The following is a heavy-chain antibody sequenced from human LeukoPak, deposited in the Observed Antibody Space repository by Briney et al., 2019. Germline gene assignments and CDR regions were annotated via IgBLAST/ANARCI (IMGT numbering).Heavy chain of an antibody. V-gene: IGHV3-30*01. Sequence: GRSLRLSCAASGFTFSHYAMHWVRQAPGKGLEWVAVISYDGSHQYSADSVKGRLTIPRDNSRHTLYLQMNSLRPEDTAVYYCARARNGTLKYWGQGTLVTVSS. D-gene: IGHD1-26*01. J-gene: IGHJ4*02. CDR2: ISYDGSHQ. CDR1: GFTFSHYA. CDR3: ARARNGTLKY.